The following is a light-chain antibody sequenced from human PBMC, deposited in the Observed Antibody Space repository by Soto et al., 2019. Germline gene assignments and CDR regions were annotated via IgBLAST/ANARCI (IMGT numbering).Light chain of an antibody. CDR1: SSDVGGYNY. CDR3: SSYAGNNNLV. CDR2: EVT. Sequence: QSVLTQPPSASGSPGQSVTISCAGTSSDVGGYNYVSWYQQHPGTPPQLMIYEVTKRPSGVPARFAGSKSGNTASLTVSGLQADDEADYYCSSYAGNNNLVFGGGTKLTVL. V-gene: IGLV2-8*01. J-gene: IGLJ2*01.